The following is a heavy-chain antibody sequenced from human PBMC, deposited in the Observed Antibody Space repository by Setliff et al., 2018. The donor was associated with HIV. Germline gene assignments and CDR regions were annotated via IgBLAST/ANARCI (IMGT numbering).Heavy chain of an antibody. V-gene: IGHV4-39*01. CDR3: ARMGLPLHRAFDY. CDR2: ISYNANT. Sequence: PSETLSLTCTVSGGSISSSSYYWGWIRQPPGKGLEWIGSISYNANTYYNPSLKSRVTIAVDTSKNNFSLRLTSVTAADTAVYYCARMGLPLHRAFDYWGQGTLVTVSS. J-gene: IGHJ4*01. CDR1: GGSISSSSYY. D-gene: IGHD1-26*01.